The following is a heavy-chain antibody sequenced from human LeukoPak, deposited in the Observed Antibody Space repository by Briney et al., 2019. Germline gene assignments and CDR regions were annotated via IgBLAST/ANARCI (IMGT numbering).Heavy chain of an antibody. J-gene: IGHJ6*02. CDR2: IKQDGSEK. CDR1: GFTFSSYW. Sequence: PGGSLRLSCVASGFTFSSYWMSWVRQAPGKGLEWVATIKQDGSEKYYVDSVKGRFTISRDNAKNSLYLQMNSLRAEDTAVYYCARDRQQLVQRYYYYYGMDVWGQGTTVTVSS. CDR3: ARDRQQLVQRYYYYYGMDV. V-gene: IGHV3-7*03. D-gene: IGHD6-13*01.